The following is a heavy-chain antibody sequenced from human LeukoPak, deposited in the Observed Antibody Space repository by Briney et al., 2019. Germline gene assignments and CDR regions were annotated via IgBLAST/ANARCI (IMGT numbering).Heavy chain of an antibody. V-gene: IGHV3-64D*09. J-gene: IGHJ4*02. CDR3: VKLSSTASPTIDY. Sequence: GGPLRLSCSASGFTFSSYAMHWVRQAPGKGLEYVSGISSNGGNTNYADSVKGRFTISRDNSKNTLYLQMSSLRAEDTAVYYRVKLSSTASPTIDYWGQGTLVTVSS. CDR1: GFTFSSYA. CDR2: ISSNGGNT. D-gene: IGHD6-13*01.